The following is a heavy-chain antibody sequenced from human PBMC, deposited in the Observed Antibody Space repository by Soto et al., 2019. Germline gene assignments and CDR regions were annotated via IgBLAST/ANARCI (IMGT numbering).Heavy chain of an antibody. J-gene: IGHJ5*01. V-gene: IGHV2-5*02. D-gene: IGHD2-2*01. CDR1: GFSLSTSGVG. CDR3: AYSRYQKGGLDS. CDR2: IYWADDK. Sequence: QITLKESGPTLVKPTQTLTLTCTFSGFSLSTSGVGVGWIRQPQGKALEWLALIYWADDKRYSPSLKSRLTITKDHSKKQVVLTMTNMDPVDTATYYCAYSRYQKGGLDSWGQGTLVTGSS.